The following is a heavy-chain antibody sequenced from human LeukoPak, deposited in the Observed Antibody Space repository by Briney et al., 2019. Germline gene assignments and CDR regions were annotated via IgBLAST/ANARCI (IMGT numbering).Heavy chain of an antibody. CDR1: GFIFSSYG. Sequence: GGSLRLSCAASGFIFSSYGMSWVRQAPGQWLEWVSAISGSVRSTYYSDSVKGRFTISKDTSKNTLYLQMNSLRAEDTAVYYCAKDLEDYYDDDAFDIWGQGTMVTVSS. V-gene: IGHV3-23*01. J-gene: IGHJ3*02. CDR2: ISGSVRST. CDR3: AKDLEDYYDDDAFDI. D-gene: IGHD3-22*01.